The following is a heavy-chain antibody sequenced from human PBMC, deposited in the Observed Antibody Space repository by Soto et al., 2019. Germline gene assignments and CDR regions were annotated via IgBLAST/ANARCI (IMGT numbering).Heavy chain of an antibody. V-gene: IGHV1-69*13. J-gene: IGHJ5*02. CDR2: IIPIFGTA. D-gene: IGHD2-2*02. CDR1: GGTFSSYA. Sequence: WASVKVSCKASGGTFSSYAISWVRQAPGQGLEWMGGIIPIFGTANYAQKFQGRVTITADESTSTAYMELSSLRSEDTAVYYCARRGCSSTSCYSVEKGFDPWGQGTLVTVSS. CDR3: ARRGCSSTSCYSVEKGFDP.